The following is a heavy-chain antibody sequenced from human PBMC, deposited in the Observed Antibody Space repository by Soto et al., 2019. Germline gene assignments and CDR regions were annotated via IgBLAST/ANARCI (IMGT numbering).Heavy chain of an antibody. CDR3: ARGTASQNYYYYGMDV. Sequence: SETLSLTCAVYGGSFSGYYWSWIRQPPGKGLEWIGEINHSGSTNYNPSIKSRVTISVDTSKNQFSLKLSSVTAADTAVYYCARGTASQNYYYYGMDVWGQGTTVTVSS. CDR2: INHSGST. V-gene: IGHV4-34*01. J-gene: IGHJ6*02. CDR1: GGSFSGYY.